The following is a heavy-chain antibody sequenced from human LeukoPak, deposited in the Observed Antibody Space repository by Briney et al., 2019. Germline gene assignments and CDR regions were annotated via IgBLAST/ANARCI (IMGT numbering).Heavy chain of an antibody. CDR2: FDPEDGET. Sequence: ASVKVSCKVSGYTLTELSMHWVRQAPGKGLEWMGGFDPEDGETIYAQKFQGRVTMTEDTSTDTAYMELSSLRSEDTAVYYCATDPWGIAAAGSLYFDYWGQGTLVTVSS. CDR1: GYTLTELS. CDR3: ATDPWGIAAAGSLYFDY. D-gene: IGHD6-13*01. V-gene: IGHV1-24*01. J-gene: IGHJ4*02.